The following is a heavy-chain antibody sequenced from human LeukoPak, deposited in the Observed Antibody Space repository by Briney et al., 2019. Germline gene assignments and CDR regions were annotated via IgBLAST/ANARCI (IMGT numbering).Heavy chain of an antibody. D-gene: IGHD3-22*01. CDR3: ARTSGYTFDY. V-gene: IGHV1-46*01. CDR1: GYTFTTYY. J-gene: IGHJ4*02. CDR2: ISPSGGST. Sequence: ASVTVSCKASGYTFTTYYIHWVRQAPGQGLEWMGLISPSGGSTTYAQKFQDRVTMTRDTSTSTVYMELSSLRSEDTAVYYCARTSGYTFDYWGQGTLVTVSS.